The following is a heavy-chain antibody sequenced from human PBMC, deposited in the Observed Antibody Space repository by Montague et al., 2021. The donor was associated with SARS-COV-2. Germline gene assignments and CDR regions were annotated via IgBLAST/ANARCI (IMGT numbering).Heavy chain of an antibody. CDR1: RFTFSSYA. J-gene: IGHJ4*02. V-gene: IGHV3-23*01. CDR3: AKDLTGGGELQGLFDY. CDR2: IGGSGGSR. Sequence: SLRLSCAAPRFTFSSYAMSWVRQAPGKGLEWVSAIGGSGGSRYSAGSLRGRFTISRDNSKNTLYLQLNSLRAEDTAVYYCAKDLTGGGELQGLFDYWGQGTLVTVSS. D-gene: IGHD1-14*01.